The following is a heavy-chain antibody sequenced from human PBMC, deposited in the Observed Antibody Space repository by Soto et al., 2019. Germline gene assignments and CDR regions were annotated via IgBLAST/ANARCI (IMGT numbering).Heavy chain of an antibody. Sequence: SETLSLTCTVSGGSISSYYWSWIRQPPGKGLEWIGYIYYSGSTNYNPSLKSRVTITRDMSTNTAYMELSSLRSEDTAVYYCAAELYSGGACCHFDYWGQGALVTVSS. V-gene: IGHV4-59*12. CDR1: GGSISSYY. CDR2: IYYSGST. D-gene: IGHD2-21*02. J-gene: IGHJ4*02. CDR3: AAELYSGGACCHFDY.